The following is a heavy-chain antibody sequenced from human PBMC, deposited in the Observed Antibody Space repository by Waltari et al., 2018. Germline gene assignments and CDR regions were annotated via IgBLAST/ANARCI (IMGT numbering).Heavy chain of an antibody. CDR1: EFTLSRYW. V-gene: IGHV3-7*04. CDR3: ARWQYAFDY. Sequence: EVQPVESGGGLAQPGGSLRLSCAVSEFTLSRYWMSWVRQAPGKGLEWVANVKQDGSEKYYVDSVKGRFTISRDNAKNSLYLQMNSLRVEDTAVYYYARWQYAFDYWGQGTLVTVSS. D-gene: IGHD2-2*01. J-gene: IGHJ4*02. CDR2: VKQDGSEK.